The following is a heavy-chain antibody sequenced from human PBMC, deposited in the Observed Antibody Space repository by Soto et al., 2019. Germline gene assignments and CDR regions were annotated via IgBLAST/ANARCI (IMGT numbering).Heavy chain of an antibody. CDR2: IYPGDSDT. J-gene: IGHJ6*02. D-gene: IGHD2-21*02. CDR3: ARVGCGGDCYYYYYYGMDV. Sequence: GESLKISCKGSGYSFTSYWIGWVRQMPGKGLEWMGIIYPGDSDTRYSPSFQGQVTISADKSISTAYLQWSSLKASDTAMYYCARVGCGGDCYYYYYYGMDVWGQGTTVTVSS. V-gene: IGHV5-51*01. CDR1: GYSFTSYW.